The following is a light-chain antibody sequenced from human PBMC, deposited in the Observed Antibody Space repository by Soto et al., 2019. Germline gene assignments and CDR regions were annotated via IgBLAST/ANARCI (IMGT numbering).Light chain of an antibody. V-gene: IGKV1-39*01. CDR3: QQSYSTPPT. CDR2: AAS. CDR1: QSISSY. J-gene: IGKJ4*01. Sequence: DIQMTQSPSSLSASVGDRVTITCRASQSISSYLNWYQQKPGKAPKLLIYAASSLPSGVPSRFSASGSGTDFTLTISSLQPEDFATYYCQQSYSTPPTFGGGTKVDIK.